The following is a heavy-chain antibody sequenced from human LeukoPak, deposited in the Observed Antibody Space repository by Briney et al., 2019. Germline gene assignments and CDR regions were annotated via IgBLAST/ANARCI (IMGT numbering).Heavy chain of an antibody. D-gene: IGHD6-13*01. CDR1: GYTFTSYY. J-gene: IGHJ3*02. Sequence: ASVKVSCKASGYTFTSYYMHWVRQAPGQGLEWMGIINPSGGSTSYAQKLQGRVTMTTDTSTSTAYMELRSLRSDDTAVYYCAMTLLIAAAGTHAFDIWGQGTMVTVSS. V-gene: IGHV1-46*01. CDR2: INPSGGST. CDR3: AMTLLIAAAGTHAFDI.